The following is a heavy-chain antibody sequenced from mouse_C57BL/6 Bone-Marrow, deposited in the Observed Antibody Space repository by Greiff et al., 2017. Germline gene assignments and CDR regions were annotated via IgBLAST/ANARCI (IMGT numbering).Heavy chain of an antibody. D-gene: IGHD1-3*01. Sequence: QVQLQQPGAELVKPGASVKMSCKASGYTFTSYWITWVKQRPGQGLEWIGEIYPRSGNTYYNEKFKGKATLTADKSSSTAYMELRSLTSEDSAVYFCARLNPYYFDYWGQGTTLTVSS. CDR3: ARLNPYYFDY. CDR1: GYTFTSYW. CDR2: IYPRSGNT. V-gene: IGHV1-55*01. J-gene: IGHJ2*01.